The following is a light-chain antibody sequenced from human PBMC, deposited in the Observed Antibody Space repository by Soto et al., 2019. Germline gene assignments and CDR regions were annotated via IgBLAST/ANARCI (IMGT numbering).Light chain of an antibody. CDR3: QRYDSVPFT. V-gene: IGKV1-8*01. CDR1: QGISSY. CDR2: AAS. Sequence: AIRMTQSPSSLSASTGDRVTITCRASQGISSYLAWYQQKPGKAPKLLIYAASTLQSGVPSRFSGSGSGTDFTLTISCLQSEDFATYYCQRYDSVPFTFGGGTKVDIK. J-gene: IGKJ4*01.